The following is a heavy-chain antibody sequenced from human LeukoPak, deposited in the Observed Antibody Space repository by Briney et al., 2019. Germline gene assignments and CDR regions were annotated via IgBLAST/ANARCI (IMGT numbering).Heavy chain of an antibody. V-gene: IGHV1-69*13. D-gene: IGHD3-22*01. Sequence: ASVKVYCKASGGSFTFTSHAISWVRQAPGQGLEWVGGLIPIYGSSNYAQKFQGRVTITSDESTRTVNMELSSLRPEDSAVYYCAGFFYDNSGDAFDIWGQGTTVTVSS. CDR2: LIPIYGSS. CDR1: GGSFTFTSHA. CDR3: AGFFYDNSGDAFDI. J-gene: IGHJ3*02.